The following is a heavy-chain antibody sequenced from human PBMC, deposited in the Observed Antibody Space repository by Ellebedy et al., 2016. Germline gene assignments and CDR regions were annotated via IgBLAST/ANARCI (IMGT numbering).Heavy chain of an antibody. CDR2: INHGGST. V-gene: IGHV4-34*01. CDR3: ARGQRYYDISTGSRYYYYMDV. CDR1: GGSFSDYY. Sequence: SETLSLXXAVYGGSFSDYYWSWIRQPPGKGLEWIGEINHGGSTNYNPSLKSRVSISVDTSKNQFSLKLSSVTAADTAVYYCARGQRYYDISTGSRYYYYMDVWGKGTTVTVSS. J-gene: IGHJ6*03. D-gene: IGHD3-9*01.